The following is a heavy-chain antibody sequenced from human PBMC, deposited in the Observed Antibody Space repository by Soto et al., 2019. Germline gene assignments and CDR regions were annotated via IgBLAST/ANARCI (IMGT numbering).Heavy chain of an antibody. J-gene: IGHJ6*02. Sequence: VGSLRLGCSACVVSFGRDAVGGLRQAPGKGLEWVSTVTGGGHTTYNADSVNGRFTISRDNSKNTLYLQMNNLRAEDTEIYYCAYSSGDIAVYGMEIWGPAHTVTVSS. CDR2: VTGGGHTT. CDR1: VVSFGRDA. D-gene: IGHD2-15*01. V-gene: IGHV3-23*01. CDR3: AYSSGDIAVYGMEI.